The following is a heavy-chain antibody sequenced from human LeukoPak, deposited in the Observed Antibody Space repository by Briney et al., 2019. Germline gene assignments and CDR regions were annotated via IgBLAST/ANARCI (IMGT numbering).Heavy chain of an antibody. D-gene: IGHD5-12*01. V-gene: IGHV3-9*01. Sequence: PGGSLRLSCAASGFTFDDYAMHWVRQAPGKGLGWVSGIIWNSGRIGNVDSVKGRFTTSRDNAKNSLYLQMNSLRAEDTALYYCAKARDGSGYDRGDAFDIWGQGTMVTVSS. J-gene: IGHJ3*02. CDR3: AKARDGSGYDRGDAFDI. CDR2: IIWNSGRI. CDR1: GFTFDDYA.